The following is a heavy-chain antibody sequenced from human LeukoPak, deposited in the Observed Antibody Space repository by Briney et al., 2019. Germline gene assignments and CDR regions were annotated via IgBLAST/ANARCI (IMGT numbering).Heavy chain of an antibody. D-gene: IGHD2/OR15-2a*01. CDR2: IWFDGSNE. CDR1: GFTFSDSA. CDR3: TREDHSKGDY. V-gene: IGHV3-30*04. J-gene: IGHJ4*02. Sequence: GGSLRLSCAASGFTFSDSAMHWVRQAPGKGLEWVAVIWFDGSNENYADSVKGRFTIYRDNFRNTLYLQMNSLRNEDTGVYYCTREDHSKGDYWGQGTLVTVTS.